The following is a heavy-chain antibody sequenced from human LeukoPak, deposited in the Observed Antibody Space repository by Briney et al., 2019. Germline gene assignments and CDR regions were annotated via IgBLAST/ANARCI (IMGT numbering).Heavy chain of an antibody. V-gene: IGHV3-15*01. D-gene: IGHD3-22*01. CDR3: TAYYYDSSGCSYFDY. CDR1: GITFSNAW. CDR2: IKSKTDGGTT. Sequence: GGSLRLSCAASGITFSNAWMSWVRQAPGKGLEWVGRIKSKTDGGTTDYAAPVKGRFTISRDDSKNTLYLQMNSLKTEDTAVYYCTAYYYDSSGCSYFDYWGQGTLVTVS. J-gene: IGHJ4*02.